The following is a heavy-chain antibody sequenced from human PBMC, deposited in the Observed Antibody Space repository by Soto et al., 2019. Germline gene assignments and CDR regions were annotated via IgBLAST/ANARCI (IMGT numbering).Heavy chain of an antibody. Sequence: SETLSLTCSVSSDSMNSGGYYWSWIRQHPGKGLEWIGYIYSNGDTYYNPSLKSRVTISVDTSKNQFSLNLTSVTAADTAVYYCARRGGSSSGYYYYAMDVWGQGTTVTSP. V-gene: IGHV4-31*03. CDR2: IYSNGDT. D-gene: IGHD6-6*01. CDR1: SDSMNSGGYY. J-gene: IGHJ6*02. CDR3: ARRGGSSSGYYYYAMDV.